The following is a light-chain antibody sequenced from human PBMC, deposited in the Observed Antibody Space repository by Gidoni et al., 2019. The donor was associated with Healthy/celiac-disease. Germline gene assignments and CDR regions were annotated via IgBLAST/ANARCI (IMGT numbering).Light chain of an antibody. Sequence: QSALTQPASVSGSPGQAITISCTGTSSDVGGYNYVSWYQQHPGQAPKLMIYDVSNRPSGVSTRFSGSKSGNTASLTISGLQAEDEADYYCSSYTSSSTPYVFGTGTKVTVL. CDR3: SSYTSSSTPYV. CDR2: DVS. J-gene: IGLJ1*01. V-gene: IGLV2-14*03. CDR1: SSDVGGYNY.